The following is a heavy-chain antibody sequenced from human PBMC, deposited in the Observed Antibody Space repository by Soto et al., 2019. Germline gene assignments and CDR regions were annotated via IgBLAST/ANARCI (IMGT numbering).Heavy chain of an antibody. J-gene: IGHJ5*02. Sequence: ETLSLTCTVSGGSISSSSYYWGWIRQPPGKGLEWIGSIYYSGSTYYNPSLKSRVTISVDTSKNQFSLKLSSVTAADTAVYYCASLRGDYVGANWFDPWGQGTLVTVSS. CDR2: IYYSGST. V-gene: IGHV4-39*01. CDR3: ASLRGDYVGANWFDP. D-gene: IGHD4-17*01. CDR1: GGSISSSSYY.